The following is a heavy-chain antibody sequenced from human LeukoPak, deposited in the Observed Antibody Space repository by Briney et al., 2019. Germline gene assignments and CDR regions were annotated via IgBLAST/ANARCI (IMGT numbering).Heavy chain of an antibody. CDR2: IKQDGGEK. V-gene: IGHV3-7*01. Sequence: GGSLRLSCAASGFTFSGYWMSWLRQAPGKGLEWVANIKQDGGEKYYVDSVKGRFTISRDNAKNSMYLQVNSLRAEDTAVYYCAKASGSFHFYYYGMDVWGQGTTVTVSS. D-gene: IGHD1-26*01. CDR3: AKASGSFHFYYYGMDV. CDR1: GFTFSGYW. J-gene: IGHJ6*02.